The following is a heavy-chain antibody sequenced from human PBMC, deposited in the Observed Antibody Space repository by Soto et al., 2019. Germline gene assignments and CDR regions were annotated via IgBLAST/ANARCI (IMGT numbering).Heavy chain of an antibody. V-gene: IGHV1-3*01. J-gene: IGHJ4*01. Sequence: QVQLVQSGAEVKKPGASVKVSCKASGYTFTSYAMHWVRQAPGQRLEWMGWNNAGNGNTKYSQKFQGRVTITRDTSASTSYMEVRSLRSGDTAVYYCARGESHFDSLGQGTLVTVSS. CDR3: ARGESHFDS. CDR2: NNAGNGNT. CDR1: GYTFTSYA.